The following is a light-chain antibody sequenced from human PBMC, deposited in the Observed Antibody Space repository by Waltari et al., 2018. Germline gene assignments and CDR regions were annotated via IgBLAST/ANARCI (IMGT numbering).Light chain of an antibody. CDR2: EGS. J-gene: IGLJ2*01. V-gene: IGLV2-23*01. CDR1: SSDVGSYNL. CDR3: CSYAVSSTPVV. Sequence: QSALTQPASVSGSPGQSITISCTGTSSDVGSYNLVSWYQQHPGKAPKLMIYEGSKRLSGVSNRFSGSKSGNTASRTISGLQAEDEADYDCCSYAVSSTPVVFGGGTKLTVL.